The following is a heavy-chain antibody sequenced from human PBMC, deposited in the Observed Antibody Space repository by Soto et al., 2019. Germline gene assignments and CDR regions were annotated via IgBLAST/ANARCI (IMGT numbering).Heavy chain of an antibody. CDR2: IVVDSGST. Sequence: SVKVSCKASGFTFTSSTVQWVRQARGQRLEWIGWIVVDSGSTNYAQKFQERVTITSDMSTSTAYMELSSLRSEDTAVFYCAEDRNVEMAKIFLYYGGQGTLVTVSS. J-gene: IGHJ4*02. D-gene: IGHD5-12*01. V-gene: IGHV1-58*01. CDR1: GFTFTSST. CDR3: AEDRNVEMAKIFLYY.